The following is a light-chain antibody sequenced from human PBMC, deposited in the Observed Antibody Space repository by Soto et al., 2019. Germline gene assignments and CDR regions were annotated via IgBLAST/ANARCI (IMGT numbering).Light chain of an antibody. CDR3: QQSSHWPLS. V-gene: IGKV3-11*01. Sequence: EILLSQSPASVSLSPGDRVTLSCKASQTLTRQLAWYQHKPGQAPRLLIYGVSNRVTGIPARFSGSGSGTVFTLTISSLEPEDFAVYYCQQSSHWPLSFGGGTKLEIK. CDR1: QTLTRQ. J-gene: IGKJ4*01. CDR2: GVS.